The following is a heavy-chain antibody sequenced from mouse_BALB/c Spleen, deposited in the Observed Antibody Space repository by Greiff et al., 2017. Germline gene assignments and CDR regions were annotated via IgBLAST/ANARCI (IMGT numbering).Heavy chain of an antibody. Sequence: VKLVESGAELVRPGVSVKISCKGSGYTFTDYAMHWVKQSHAKSLEWIGVISTYYGDASYNQKFKGKATMTVDKSSSTAYMELARLTSEDSAIYYCASYDWFAYWGQGTLVTVSA. CDR3: ASYDWFAY. V-gene: IGHV1S137*01. D-gene: IGHD2-12*01. CDR1: GYTFTDYA. CDR2: ISTYYGDA. J-gene: IGHJ3*01.